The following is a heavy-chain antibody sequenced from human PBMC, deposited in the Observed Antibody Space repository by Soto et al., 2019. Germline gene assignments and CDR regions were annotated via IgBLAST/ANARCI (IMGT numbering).Heavy chain of an antibody. D-gene: IGHD6-19*01. CDR3: ASTWASLSMAVAHEEGGDHWFDP. V-gene: IGHV4-39*01. CDR2: IYYSGST. J-gene: IGHJ5*02. CDR1: GGSISSSSYY. Sequence: QLQLQESGPGLVKPSETLSLTCTVSGGSISSSSYYWGWIRQPPGKGLEWIGSIYYSGSTYYNPSLKSRVPRYVATSKNQFSQKLSSMTAADTAVYYCASTWASLSMAVAHEEGGDHWFDPWGQGTLVTVSS.